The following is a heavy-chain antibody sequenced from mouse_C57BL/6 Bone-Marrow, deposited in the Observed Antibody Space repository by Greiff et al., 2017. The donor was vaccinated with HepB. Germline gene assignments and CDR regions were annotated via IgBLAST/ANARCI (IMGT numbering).Heavy chain of an antibody. J-gene: IGHJ3*01. D-gene: IGHD6-5*01. CDR3: ARLCPFAY. Sequence: VQLQQSGAELARPGASVKLSCKASGYTFTSYGISWVKQRTGQGLEWIGEIYPRSGNTYYNEKFKGKATLTADKSSSTAYMGLRSLTSEDSAVYFCARLCPFAYWGQGTLVTVSA. CDR2: IYPRSGNT. CDR1: GYTFTSYG. V-gene: IGHV1-81*01.